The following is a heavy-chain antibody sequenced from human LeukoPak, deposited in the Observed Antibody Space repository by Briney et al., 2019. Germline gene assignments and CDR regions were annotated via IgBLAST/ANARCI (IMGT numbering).Heavy chain of an antibody. D-gene: IGHD6-13*01. Sequence: GGSLRLSCAASGFTFSSYSMNWVRQAPGKGLEWVSYIGSTGTTVYYADSVKGRFTISRDNAKNSLFLQMNSLRADDTAVYYCARARIAAVVELDYWGQGTLVTVSS. CDR3: ARARIAAVVELDY. CDR2: IGSTGTTV. J-gene: IGHJ4*02. CDR1: GFTFSSYS. V-gene: IGHV3-48*01.